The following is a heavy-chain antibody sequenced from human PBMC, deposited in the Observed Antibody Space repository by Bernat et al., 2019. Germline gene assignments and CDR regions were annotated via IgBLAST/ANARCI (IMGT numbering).Heavy chain of an antibody. CDR3: ARDTGRGSSWYEPDYYGMDV. D-gene: IGHD6-13*01. CDR2: ISSSSSYT. CDR1: GFTFSDYY. V-gene: IGHV3-11*05. J-gene: IGHJ6*02. Sequence: VQLVESGGGLVKPGGSLRLSCAASGFTFSDYYMSWIRQAPGKGLEWVSYISSSSSYTNYADSVKGRFTISRDNAKNSLYLQMNSLRAEDTAVYYCARDTGRGSSWYEPDYYGMDVWGQGTTVTVSS.